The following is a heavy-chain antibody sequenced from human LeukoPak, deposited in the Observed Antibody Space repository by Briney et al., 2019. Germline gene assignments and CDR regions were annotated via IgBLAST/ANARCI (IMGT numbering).Heavy chain of an antibody. CDR3: ARLRGHPGYCSGGSCYSRDY. J-gene: IGHJ4*02. CDR2: IYHSGST. Sequence: SETLSLTCAVSGGSISSSNWWSWVRQPPGRGLEWIGEIYHSGSTNYNPSLKSRVTISVDTSKNQFSLKLSSVTAADTAVYYCARLRGHPGYCSGGSCYSRDYWGQGTLVTVSS. V-gene: IGHV4-4*02. D-gene: IGHD2-15*01. CDR1: GGSISSSNW.